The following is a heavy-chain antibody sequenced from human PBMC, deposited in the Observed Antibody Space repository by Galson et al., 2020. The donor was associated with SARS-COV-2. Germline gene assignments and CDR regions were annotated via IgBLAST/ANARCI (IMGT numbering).Heavy chain of an antibody. V-gene: IGHV4-38-2*01. CDR2: IYHSGST. Sequence: SETLSLTCAVSGYSISSGHYWGWIRQPPGKGLEWIGGIYHSGSTYYNPSLKSRVTISVDTSKNQFSLKLTSVTAADTALYYCARHGLWFGEWPYFQHWGQGTLVTVSS. CDR1: GYSISSGHY. CDR3: ARHGLWFGEWPYFQH. J-gene: IGHJ1*01. D-gene: IGHD3-10*01.